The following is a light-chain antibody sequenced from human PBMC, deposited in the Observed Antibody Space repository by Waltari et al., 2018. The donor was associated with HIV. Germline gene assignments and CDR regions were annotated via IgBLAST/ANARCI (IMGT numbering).Light chain of an antibody. CDR3: CSYAGSSTLEV. CDR1: SSDVGSYNL. J-gene: IGLJ2*01. CDR2: EGS. V-gene: IGLV2-23*01. Sequence: QSALTQPASVSGSPGQSITISCPGTSSDVGSYNLVSWYQQHPGKAPKLKIYEGSKRPSGVSNRFSGSKSGNTASLTISVLQAEDEADYYCCSYAGSSTLEVFGGGTKLTVL.